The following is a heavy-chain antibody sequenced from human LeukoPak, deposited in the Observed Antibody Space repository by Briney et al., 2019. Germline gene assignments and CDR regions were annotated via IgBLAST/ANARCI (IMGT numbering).Heavy chain of an antibody. CDR1: GFTFNSYA. CDR2: ISGSGGST. CDR3: AKDRPYGSGSYYVYYYYGMDV. D-gene: IGHD3-10*01. Sequence: GGSLRLSCAASGFTFNSYALTWVRQAPGKGLEWVSAISGSGGSTYYADSVKGRFTISRDNSKNTLYLQMNSLRAEDTAVYYCAKDRPYGSGSYYVYYYYGMDVWGQGTTVTVSS. J-gene: IGHJ6*02. V-gene: IGHV3-23*01.